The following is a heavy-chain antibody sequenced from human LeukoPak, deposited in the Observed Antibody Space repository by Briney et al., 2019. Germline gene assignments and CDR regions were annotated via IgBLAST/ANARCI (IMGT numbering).Heavy chain of an antibody. Sequence: ASVKVSCKASGYTFTGYYMHWVRQAPGQGLEWMGWINPNSGGTNYAQKFQGRVTMTRDTSISTAYMELSRLRSDDTAVYYCARDNSGSYSNWFDPWGQGTLVTVSS. V-gene: IGHV1-2*02. D-gene: IGHD1-26*01. CDR2: INPNSGGT. CDR1: GYTFTGYY. J-gene: IGHJ5*02. CDR3: ARDNSGSYSNWFDP.